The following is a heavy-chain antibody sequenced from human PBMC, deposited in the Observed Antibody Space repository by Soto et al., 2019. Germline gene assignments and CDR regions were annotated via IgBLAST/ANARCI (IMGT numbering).Heavy chain of an antibody. CDR3: ARGGGAGGLGRKASFDY. Sequence: QVQLVQSGAEVKKPGSSVKVSCKASGGTFSSYAISWVRQAPGQGLEWMGGIIPIFGTANYAQKFQGRVTITADKSTSPAYMGLSSLRSEDTAVYYCARGGGAGGLGRKASFDYWGQGTLVTVSS. D-gene: IGHD7-27*01. CDR2: IIPIFGTA. V-gene: IGHV1-69*06. J-gene: IGHJ4*02. CDR1: GGTFSSYA.